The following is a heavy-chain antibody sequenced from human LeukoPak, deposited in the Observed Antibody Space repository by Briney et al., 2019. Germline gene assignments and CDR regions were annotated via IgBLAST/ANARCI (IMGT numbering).Heavy chain of an antibody. Sequence: ASVKVSCKASGYTFTSYGISWVRQAPGQGLEWMGWISAYNGNTNYAQKLQGRVTMTTDTSTSTAYMELSSLRSEDTAVYYCATRKRPYCSSTSCYTFDYWGQGTLVTVSS. CDR2: ISAYNGNT. CDR1: GYTFTSYG. D-gene: IGHD2-2*02. CDR3: ATRKRPYCSSTSCYTFDY. V-gene: IGHV1-18*01. J-gene: IGHJ4*02.